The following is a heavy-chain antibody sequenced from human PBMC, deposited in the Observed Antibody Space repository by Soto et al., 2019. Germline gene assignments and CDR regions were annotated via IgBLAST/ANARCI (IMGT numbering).Heavy chain of an antibody. J-gene: IGHJ4*02. CDR2: IYHSGST. V-gene: IGHV4-30-2*01. CDR1: GGSISSGGYS. D-gene: IGHD3-16*01. Sequence: QPQLQESGSGLVKPSQTLSLTCAVSGGSISSGGYSWSWIRQPPGKGLEWIGYIYHSGSTYYNPSLKSRVTISVDRSKNQFSLKLSSVTAADTAVYYCARGPPFHWGQGTLVTVSS. CDR3: ARGPPFH.